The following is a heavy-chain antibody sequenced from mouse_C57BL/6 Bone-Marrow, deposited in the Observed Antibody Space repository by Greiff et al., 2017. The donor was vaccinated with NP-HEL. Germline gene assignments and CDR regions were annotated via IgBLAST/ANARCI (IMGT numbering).Heavy chain of an antibody. Sequence: VKLQQPGAELVRPGSSVKLSCKASGYTFTSYWMDWVKQRPGQGLEWIGNIYPSDSETHYNQKFKDKATLTVDKSSSTAYMQLSSLTSEDSAVYYCARKKYYYGSSRYYFDYWGQGTTLTVSS. V-gene: IGHV1-61*01. J-gene: IGHJ2*01. CDR3: ARKKYYYGSSRYYFDY. D-gene: IGHD1-1*01. CDR1: GYTFTSYW. CDR2: IYPSDSET.